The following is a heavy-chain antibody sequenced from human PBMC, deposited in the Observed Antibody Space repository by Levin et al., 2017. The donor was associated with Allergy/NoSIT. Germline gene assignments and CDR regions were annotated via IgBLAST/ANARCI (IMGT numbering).Heavy chain of an antibody. CDR2: ISSSGSTI. J-gene: IGHJ6*02. CDR1: GFTFSDYY. Sequence: GESLKISCAASGFTFSDYYMSWIRQAPGKGLEWVSYISSSGSTIYYADSVKGRFTISRDNAKNSLYLQMNSLRAEDTAVYYCARPRGPLNYYYGMDVWGQGTTVTVSS. V-gene: IGHV3-11*01. CDR3: ARPRGPLNYYYGMDV.